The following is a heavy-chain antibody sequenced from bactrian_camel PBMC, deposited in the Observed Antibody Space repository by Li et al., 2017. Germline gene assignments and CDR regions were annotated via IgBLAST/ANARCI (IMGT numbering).Heavy chain of an antibody. D-gene: IGHD5*01. CDR1: GFTFSNYD. J-gene: IGHJ4*01. CDR3: AARYGLAYLRGYDYKY. Sequence: VQLVESGGGLVHSGGSLRLSCAASGFTFSNYDMTWVRQAPGKGLEWVSAINTGGHSTYYADSVKGRFTVSRDNAKNTLYLQLNSLKTEDTAMYYCAARYGLAYLRGYDYKYWGQGTQVTVS. CDR2: INTGGHST. V-gene: IGHV3S40*01.